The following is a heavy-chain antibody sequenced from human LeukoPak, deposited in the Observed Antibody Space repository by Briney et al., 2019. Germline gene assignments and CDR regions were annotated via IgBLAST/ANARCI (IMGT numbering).Heavy chain of an antibody. J-gene: IGHJ4*02. V-gene: IGHV4-39*01. CDR2: IYYSGST. CDR1: GGSFSSYY. Sequence: SETLSLTCAVYGGSFSSYYWGWIRQPPGKGLEWIGSIYYSGSTYYNPSLKSRVTISVDTSKNQFSLKLSSVTAADTAVYYCASLFGSGSLDYWGQGTLVTVSS. D-gene: IGHD3-10*01. CDR3: ASLFGSGSLDY.